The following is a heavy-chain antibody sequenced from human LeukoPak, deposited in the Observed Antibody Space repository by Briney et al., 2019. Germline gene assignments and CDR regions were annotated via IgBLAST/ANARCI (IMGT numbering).Heavy chain of an antibody. Sequence: GGSLRLSCTTSGFTFGDYAMNWIRQAPGKGLEWVALARSEAYGETTEYAASVAGRFSISRDDSRSTAYLLMNSLKTEDTAFYFCARGQTVPGAKYYFDHWDQGTLVTVSS. V-gene: IGHV3-49*03. CDR1: GFTFGDYA. D-gene: IGHD2-2*01. CDR2: ARSEAYGETT. CDR3: ARGQTVPGAKYYFDH. J-gene: IGHJ4*02.